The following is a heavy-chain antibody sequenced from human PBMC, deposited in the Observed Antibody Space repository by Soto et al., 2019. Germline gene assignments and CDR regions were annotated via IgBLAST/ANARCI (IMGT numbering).Heavy chain of an antibody. V-gene: IGHV4-34*01. Sequence: SETLSLTCAVYGGSFSDFHWSWIRQPPGKGLEWIGEIHHRGNTNYNPSLRSRVTMSVDTSQNQFSLKMTSVTAADTAVYYCARAHYSMDVWDEGTTVTVSS. CDR1: GGSFSDFH. J-gene: IGHJ6*03. CDR3: ARAHYSMDV. CDR2: IHHRGNT.